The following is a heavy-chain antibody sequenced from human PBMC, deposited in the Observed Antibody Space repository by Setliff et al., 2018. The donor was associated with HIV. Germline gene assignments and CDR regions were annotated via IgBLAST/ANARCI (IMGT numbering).Heavy chain of an antibody. CDR3: ARMTTAITGTTRGWFDP. V-gene: IGHV3-74*01. D-gene: IGHD1-7*01. CDR2: INSDGSST. Sequence: GGSLRLSCAASGITFSSYWMHWIRQAPGKGLVWVSRINSDGSSTSYADSVKGRFTISRDNAKNTLYLQMNSLRAEETAVYYCARMTTAITGTTRGWFDPWGQGTLVTVSS. CDR1: GITFSSYW. J-gene: IGHJ5*02.